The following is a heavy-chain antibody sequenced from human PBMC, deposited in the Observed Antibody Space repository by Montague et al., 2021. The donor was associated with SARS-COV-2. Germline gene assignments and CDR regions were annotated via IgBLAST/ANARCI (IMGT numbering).Heavy chain of an antibody. CDR3: AKDIATAAQYYIDY. J-gene: IGHJ4*02. V-gene: IGHV3-9*01. D-gene: IGHD6-13*01. Sequence: SLRLSCAASGFTFGDCAMHWVRQAPGKGLEWVSGITWNSGTISYXDSVKGRFTISRDNGKNSLYLQMNSLRIDDTALYYCAKDIATAAQYYIDYWGQGSLVTVSS. CDR2: ITWNSGTI. CDR1: GFTFGDCA.